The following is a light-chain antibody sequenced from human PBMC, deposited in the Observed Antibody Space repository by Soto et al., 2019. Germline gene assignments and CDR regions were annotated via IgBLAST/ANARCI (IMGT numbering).Light chain of an antibody. CDR2: DVT. CDR3: SSFTSGSTWV. Sequence: QSALTQPASVSGSPGQSITISCTGTSSDVGAYNYVSWYQQHPGKAPKLMIYDVTNRPSGVSNRFSGSKSGNTASLTISGLQAEHEADYYCSSFTSGSTWVFGGGTKLTVL. V-gene: IGLV2-14*01. J-gene: IGLJ3*02. CDR1: SSDVGAYNY.